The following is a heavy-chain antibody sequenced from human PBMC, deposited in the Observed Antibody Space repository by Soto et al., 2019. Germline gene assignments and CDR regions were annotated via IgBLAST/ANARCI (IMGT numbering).Heavy chain of an antibody. D-gene: IGHD3-3*01. J-gene: IGHJ6*02. CDR3: ARDGXFLEWLLPNYYYYGMDV. V-gene: IGHV4-31*03. CDR1: GGSISSGGYY. CDR2: IYYSGST. Sequence: SGTLSLTCTVSGGSISSGGYYWSWIRQHPGKGLEWIGYIYYSGSTYYNPSLKSRVTISVDTSKNQFSLKLSSVTAADTAVYYCARDGXFLEWLLPNYYYYGMDVWGQGTTVTVSS.